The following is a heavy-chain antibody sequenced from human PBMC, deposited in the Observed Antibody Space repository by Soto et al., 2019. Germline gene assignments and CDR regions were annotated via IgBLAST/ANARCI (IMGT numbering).Heavy chain of an antibody. CDR3: ARGHNVVDADGHYGLDV. J-gene: IGHJ6*02. D-gene: IGHD2-15*01. CDR1: GGSFSGYY. CDR2: INHSGST. Sequence: PSETLSLTCAVYGGSFSGYYWSWIRQPPGKGLEWIGEINHSGSTNYNPSLKSRVTISVDTSKNQFSLKLSSVPAADTAVYYCARGHNVVDADGHYGLDVWGQGTTVTVSS. V-gene: IGHV4-34*01.